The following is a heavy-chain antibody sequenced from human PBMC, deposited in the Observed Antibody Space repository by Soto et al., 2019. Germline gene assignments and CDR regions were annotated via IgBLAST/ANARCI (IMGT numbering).Heavy chain of an antibody. Sequence: QVQLVESGGGVVQPGRSLRLSCAASGFTFSNFGMQWVRQAPGKGLEWVASISYDGNIKYSAASVKGRFTISRDNSKITLYLHINSLRSEDTAVYYCARFWGPVTAAVDDYWGQGTLVTVSS. CDR3: ARFWGPVTAAVDDY. CDR2: ISYDGNIK. J-gene: IGHJ4*02. CDR1: GFTFSNFG. V-gene: IGHV3-30*03. D-gene: IGHD6-13*01.